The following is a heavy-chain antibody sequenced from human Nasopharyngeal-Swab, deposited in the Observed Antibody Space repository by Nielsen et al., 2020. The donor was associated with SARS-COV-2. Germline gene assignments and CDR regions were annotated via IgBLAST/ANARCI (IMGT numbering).Heavy chain of an antibody. CDR2: IYYSGST. CDR1: GGSISSYY. CDR3: ASGLNWFPFDY. V-gene: IGHV4-59*01. D-gene: IGHD3-9*01. Sequence: SETLSLTCTVSGGSISSYYWSWIRQPPGKGLEWIGYIYYSGSTSYNPSLKSRVTISVDTSKNQFSLKLSSVTAADTAVYYCASGLNWFPFDYWGQGTLVTVSS. J-gene: IGHJ4*02.